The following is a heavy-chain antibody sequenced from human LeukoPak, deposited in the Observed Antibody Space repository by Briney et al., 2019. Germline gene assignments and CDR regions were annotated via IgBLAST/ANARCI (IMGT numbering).Heavy chain of an antibody. CDR2: IYTSGST. CDR3: AKHPWFGEFWYFDL. Sequence: KSSQTLSLTCTVSGGSISSGSYYWSWIRQPAGKGLEWIGRIYTSGSTNYNPSLKSRVTMSLDTSKNQFSLNLSSVTAADTAVYYCAKHPWFGEFWYFDLWGRGTLVTVSS. CDR1: GGSISSGSYY. J-gene: IGHJ2*01. D-gene: IGHD3-10*01. V-gene: IGHV4-61*02.